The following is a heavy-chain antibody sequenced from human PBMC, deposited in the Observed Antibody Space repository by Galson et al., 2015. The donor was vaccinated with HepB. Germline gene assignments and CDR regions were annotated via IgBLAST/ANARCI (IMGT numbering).Heavy chain of an antibody. CDR1: GGSISSYY. J-gene: IGHJ2*01. D-gene: IGHD6-19*01. CDR3: ARAGGQWLVRNWYFDL. CDR2: IYTSGST. V-gene: IGHV4-4*07. Sequence: SLTCTVSGGSISSYYWSWIRQPAGKGLEWIGRIYTSGSTNYNPSLKSRVTMSVDTSKNQFSLKLSSVTAADTAVYYCARAGGQWLVRNWYFDLWGRGTLVTVSS.